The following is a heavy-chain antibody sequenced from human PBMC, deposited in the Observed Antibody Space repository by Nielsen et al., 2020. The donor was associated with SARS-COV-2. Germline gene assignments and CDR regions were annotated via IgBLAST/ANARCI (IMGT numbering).Heavy chain of an antibody. CDR1: GFTFGGYA. D-gene: IGHD6-13*01. V-gene: IGHV3-23*01. CDR3: ARDSRGGSYSSSWYFDN. Sequence: GESLKISCVASGFTFGGYAMTWVRQAPGKGLEWVSSITIGGGSPYYADSVKGRFSVSRDNSKNTLYLQMNSLRDEDTAVYCCARDSRGGSYSSSWYFDNWGQGTLVTVSS. J-gene: IGHJ4*02. CDR2: ITIGGGSP.